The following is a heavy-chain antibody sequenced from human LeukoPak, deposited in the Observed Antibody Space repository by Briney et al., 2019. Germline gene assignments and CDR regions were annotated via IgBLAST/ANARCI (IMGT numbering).Heavy chain of an antibody. D-gene: IGHD6-13*01. CDR3: AREGSSWYPEAAYYYYGMDV. J-gene: IGHJ6*02. Sequence: GGSLRLSCAASGFTFSSYCMHWVRQAPGKGLEWVAVIWYDGSNKYYADSVKGRFTISRDNSKNTLYLQTNSLSSEATAVYYCAREGSSWYPEAAYYYYGMDVWGQGTTVTVSS. CDR2: IWYDGSNK. CDR1: GFTFSSYC. V-gene: IGHV3-33*01.